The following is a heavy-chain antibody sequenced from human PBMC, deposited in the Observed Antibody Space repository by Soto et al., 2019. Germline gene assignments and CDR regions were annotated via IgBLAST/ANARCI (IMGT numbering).Heavy chain of an antibody. CDR3: ERDMDSYGPYHFDY. CDR2: IYHTGNT. Sequence: SETLSLTCAVSGYSISSGYYWGWIRQPPGKGLEWIGSIYHTGNTYYNPSLRSRVIISGDTSKKQISLSLSSVTAADTAVYYCERDMDSYGPYHFDYWGQGTQVT. V-gene: IGHV4-38-2*02. J-gene: IGHJ4*02. CDR1: GYSISSGYY. D-gene: IGHD5-18*01.